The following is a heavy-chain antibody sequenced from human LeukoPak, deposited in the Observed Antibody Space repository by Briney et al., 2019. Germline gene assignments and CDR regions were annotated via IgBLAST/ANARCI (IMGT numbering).Heavy chain of an antibody. V-gene: IGHV1-69*13. Sequence: ASVTVSCKASGGTFSSYAISWVRQAPGQGLEWMGGIIPIFGTANYAQKFQGRVTITADESTSTAYMELSSLRSEDTAVYYCARDRLGGNSFNPDYWGQGTLVTVSS. CDR1: GGTFSSYA. CDR3: ARDRLGGNSFNPDY. CDR2: IIPIFGTA. J-gene: IGHJ4*02. D-gene: IGHD4-23*01.